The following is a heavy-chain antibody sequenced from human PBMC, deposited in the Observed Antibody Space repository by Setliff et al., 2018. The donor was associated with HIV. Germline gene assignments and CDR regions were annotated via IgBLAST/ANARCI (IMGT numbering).Heavy chain of an antibody. V-gene: IGHV3-66*02. D-gene: IGHD6-25*01. CDR3: ARSRPYNSALDY. J-gene: IGHJ4*02. CDR2: IYSDGST. Sequence: PGGSLRLSCEASGFTVSSSYMAWVRQAPGKGLEWVSTIYSDGSTYHADSVKGRFTLSGDTSKNTVYLQVGSLRPDDTAMYYCARSRPYNSALDYWGQGTLVTVSS. CDR1: GFTVSSSY.